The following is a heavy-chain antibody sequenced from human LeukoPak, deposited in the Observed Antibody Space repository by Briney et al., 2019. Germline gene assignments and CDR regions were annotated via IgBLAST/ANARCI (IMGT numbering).Heavy chain of an antibody. Sequence: SETLSLTCTVSGGSISSYYWSWIRQPPGKGLEWIGYIYYSGSTNYNPSLKSRVTISVDTSKNQFSLKLSSVTAADTAVYYCARGRGYYGSGSYYSPNFDYWGQGTLVTVSS. CDR3: ARGRGYYGSGSYYSPNFDY. CDR1: GGSISSYY. V-gene: IGHV4-59*01. CDR2: IYYSGST. J-gene: IGHJ4*02. D-gene: IGHD3-10*01.